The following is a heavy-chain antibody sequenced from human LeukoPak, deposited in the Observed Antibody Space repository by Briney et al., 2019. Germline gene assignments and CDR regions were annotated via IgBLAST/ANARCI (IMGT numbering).Heavy chain of an antibody. D-gene: IGHD5-12*01. Sequence: GESLKISCKGSGYSFTNYWIGWVRQMPGKGLEWMGIIYPGDFDTRYSPSFQGQVTISADKSISTAYLQWSSLKASDTAMYYCARQYSGYDYYFDYWGQGTLVTVSS. CDR3: ARQYSGYDYYFDY. V-gene: IGHV5-51*01. CDR1: GYSFTNYW. J-gene: IGHJ4*02. CDR2: IYPGDFDT.